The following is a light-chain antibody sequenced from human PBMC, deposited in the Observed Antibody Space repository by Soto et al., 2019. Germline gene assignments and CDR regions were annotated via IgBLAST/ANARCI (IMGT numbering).Light chain of an antibody. V-gene: IGLV2-14*01. J-gene: IGLJ1*01. Sequence: QSVLTQPASVSRSPGQSITISCTGTSSDVGGYNYVSWFQQRPGNAPKLMIYVVSNRPSGVSNRFSGSKSGNTASLTISGLQAEDEAYYYCRSYTSTSSLEVFGTGTKVTVL. CDR2: VVS. CDR3: RSYTSTSSLEV. CDR1: SSDVGGYNY.